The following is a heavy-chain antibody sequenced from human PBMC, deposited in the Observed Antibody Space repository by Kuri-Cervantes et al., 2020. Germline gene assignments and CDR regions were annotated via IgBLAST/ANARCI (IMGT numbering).Heavy chain of an antibody. V-gene: IGHV3-7*01. J-gene: IGHJ6*02. CDR2: IRQDGGDK. D-gene: IGHD5-24*01. Sequence: GESLKISCAASGFTFSSYWMHWVRQAPGKGLEWVASIRQDGGDKYYVDSVKGRFTISRDNANYSLYLQMSSLRAEDTAVYYCARDMTHPMATIIAYYYYGLDVWGQGTTVTVSS. CDR3: ARDMTHPMATIIAYYYYGLDV. CDR1: GFTFSSYW.